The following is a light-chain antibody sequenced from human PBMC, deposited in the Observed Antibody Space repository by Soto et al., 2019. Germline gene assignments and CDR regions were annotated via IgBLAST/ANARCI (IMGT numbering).Light chain of an antibody. V-gene: IGKV1-39*01. CDR2: TAS. J-gene: IGKJ4*01. CDR1: QSIASY. Sequence: DIQMTQSPSSLSASVGDRVTITCRASQSIASYFNWYQQRPGEAPNLLICTASNLQTGVPSRFSGSGSGADFTLTISGLQPEDVATYYCQQSYSRISFVGGTKVEIK. CDR3: QQSYSRIS.